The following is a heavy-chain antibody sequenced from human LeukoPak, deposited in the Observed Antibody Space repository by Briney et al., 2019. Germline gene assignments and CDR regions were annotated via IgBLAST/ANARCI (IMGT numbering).Heavy chain of an antibody. J-gene: IGHJ6*02. CDR1: GYTFTSYD. Sequence: ASVKVSCKASGYTFTSYDINWVRHATGQGLEGMGWMNPNSGNTGYAQKFQGRVTMTRNTSISTAYMELSSLRSEDTAVYYCARLMVYDTHYYYYGMDVWGQGTTVTVSS. D-gene: IGHD2-8*01. CDR2: MNPNSGNT. V-gene: IGHV1-8*01. CDR3: ARLMVYDTHYYYYGMDV.